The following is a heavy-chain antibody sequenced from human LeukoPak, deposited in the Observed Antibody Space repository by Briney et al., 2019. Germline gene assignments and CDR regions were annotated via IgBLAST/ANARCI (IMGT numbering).Heavy chain of an antibody. CDR1: GFTFSSYW. CDR3: ARDKIAGATHFDY. D-gene: IGHD1-26*01. Sequence: GGSLRLSCAASGFTFSSYWMSWVRQAPGKGLEWVANIKQDGSEKYYVDSVKGRFTISRDNAKNSLYLQMNSLRAEDTAVYYCARDKIAGATHFDYWGQGTLVTVSS. CDR2: IKQDGSEK. V-gene: IGHV3-7*01. J-gene: IGHJ4*02.